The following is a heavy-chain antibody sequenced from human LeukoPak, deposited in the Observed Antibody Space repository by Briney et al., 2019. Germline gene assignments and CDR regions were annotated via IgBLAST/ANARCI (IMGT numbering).Heavy chain of an antibody. D-gene: IGHD3-10*01. J-gene: IGHJ3*02. CDR1: GGSISSYY. V-gene: IGHV4-59*01. Sequence: SETPSLTCTVSGGSISSYYWSWIRQPPGKGLEWIGYIDDSGNTNYNPSLKSQVTISVDKSKNQFSLKLSFVTAADTAMYYCARSDYHNSGSHTVFDAFDIWGQGTRVTVSP. CDR3: ARSDYHNSGSHTVFDAFDI. CDR2: IDDSGNT.